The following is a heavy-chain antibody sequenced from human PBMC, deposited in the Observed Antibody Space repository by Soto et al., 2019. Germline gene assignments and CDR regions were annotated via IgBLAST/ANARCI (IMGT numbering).Heavy chain of an antibody. CDR1: GFSVSSSH. D-gene: IGHD3-10*01. Sequence: EVQIVDSGGGLIQPGGSLRLSCAAAGFSVSSSHMNWVRQAPGKGLEWVSVIYSGGATNYAVSVKGRFTISRDKSKNTVYLQMNSLRAEYTAVYYCARVGPYDSGSYMLRYNWFDPWGQGTLVTVSS. CDR3: ARVGPYDSGSYMLRYNWFDP. J-gene: IGHJ5*02. CDR2: IYSGGAT. V-gene: IGHV3-53*01.